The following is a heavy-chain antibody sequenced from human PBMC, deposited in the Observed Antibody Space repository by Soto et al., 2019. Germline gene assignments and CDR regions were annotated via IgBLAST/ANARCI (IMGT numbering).Heavy chain of an antibody. Sequence: ASVKVSCKASGYIFTDYYMHWVRQAPGPGLEWMGWISPHTGGTTYAQKFQGRVTMTRDTSVSTAFMELSRLGSDDTAVYYCARASRMVINPYYYPMDVWGQGTTVTVSS. V-gene: IGHV1-2*02. J-gene: IGHJ6*02. CDR3: ARASRMVINPYYYPMDV. CDR2: ISPHTGGT. CDR1: GYIFTDYY. D-gene: IGHD3-22*01.